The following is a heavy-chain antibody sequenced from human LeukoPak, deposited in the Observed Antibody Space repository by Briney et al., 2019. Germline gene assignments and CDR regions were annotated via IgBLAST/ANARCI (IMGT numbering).Heavy chain of an antibody. J-gene: IGHJ5*02. CDR2: ISSSSSTI. D-gene: IGHD6-13*01. Sequence: GGSLRLSCAASGFTFSSYSMNWVRQAPGKGLEWVSYISSSSSTIYYADSVKGRFTISRDNAKNSLYLQTNSLRAEDTAVYYCARHVAAAGGGWFDPWGQGTLVTVSS. V-gene: IGHV3-48*04. CDR3: ARHVAAAGGGWFDP. CDR1: GFTFSSYS.